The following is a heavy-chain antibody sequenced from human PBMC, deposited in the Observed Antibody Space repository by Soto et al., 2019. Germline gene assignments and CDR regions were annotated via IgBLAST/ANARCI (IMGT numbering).Heavy chain of an antibody. CDR2: IYYSGST. CDR1: GGSISSSSYY. CDR3: ARQTNLAVAGNFDY. Sequence: QLQLQESGPGLVKPSETLSLTCTVSGGSISSSSYYWGWIRQPPGKGLEWIGSIYYSGSTYYNPSLKSRVTISVDTSKNQFPLKLSSVTAADTAVYYCARQTNLAVAGNFDYWGQGTLVTVSS. D-gene: IGHD6-19*01. V-gene: IGHV4-39*01. J-gene: IGHJ4*02.